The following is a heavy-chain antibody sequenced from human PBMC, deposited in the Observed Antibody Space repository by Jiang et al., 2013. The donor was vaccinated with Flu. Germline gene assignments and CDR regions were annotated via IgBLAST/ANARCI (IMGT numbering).Heavy chain of an antibody. D-gene: IGHD3-3*01. J-gene: IGHJ6*04. V-gene: IGHV4-59*08. CDR1: GGSISSYY. Sequence: GSGLVKPSETLSLTCTVSGGSISSYYWSWIRQPPGKGLEWIGYIYYSGSTNYNPSLKSRVTISVDTSKNQFSLKLSSVTAADTAVYYCARRLWSGTYYYGMDVWGKGTTVTVSS. CDR2: IYYSGST. CDR3: ARRLWSGTYYYGMDV.